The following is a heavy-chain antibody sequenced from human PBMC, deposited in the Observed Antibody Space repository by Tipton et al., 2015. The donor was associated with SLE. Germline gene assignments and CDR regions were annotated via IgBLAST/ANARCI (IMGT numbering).Heavy chain of an antibody. CDR1: GGSFSGYY. CDR2: INHSGST. J-gene: IGHJ5*02. CDR3: ARGGTIFGVVIIHGWFDP. V-gene: IGHV4-34*01. Sequence: TLSLTCAVYGGSFSGYYWSWIRQPPGKGLEWIGEINHSGSTNYNPSLKSRVTISVDTSKNQFSLKLSSVTAADTAVYYCARGGTIFGVVIIHGWFDPWGQGTLVTGSS. D-gene: IGHD3-3*01.